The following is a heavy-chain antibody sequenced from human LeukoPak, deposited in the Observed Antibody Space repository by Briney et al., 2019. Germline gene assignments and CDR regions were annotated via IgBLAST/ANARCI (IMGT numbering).Heavy chain of an antibody. Sequence: GGSLRLSCAASRFTFNSYGMNWVRQAPGKGLEWVSYISSSSSTIYYADSVKGRFTSSRDNAKNSLYLRMNSLRADDTAVYYCARQLTAYDGGYWGQGTLVTVSS. CDR1: RFTFNSYG. CDR2: ISSSSSTI. D-gene: IGHD1-14*01. V-gene: IGHV3-48*01. CDR3: ARQLTAYDGGY. J-gene: IGHJ4*02.